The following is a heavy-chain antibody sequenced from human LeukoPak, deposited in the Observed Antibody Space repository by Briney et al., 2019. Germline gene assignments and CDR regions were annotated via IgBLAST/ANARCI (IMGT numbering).Heavy chain of an antibody. CDR3: ARRFTYYDAFDI. Sequence: KPSETLSLTCAVYGGSFSGYYWSWIRQPPGKGLEWIGEINHSGSTNYNPSLESRVTISVDTSKNQFSLKLSSVTAADTAVYYCARRFTYYDAFDIWGQGTMVTVSS. CDR1: GGSFSGYY. J-gene: IGHJ3*02. D-gene: IGHD3-10*01. V-gene: IGHV4-34*01. CDR2: INHSGST.